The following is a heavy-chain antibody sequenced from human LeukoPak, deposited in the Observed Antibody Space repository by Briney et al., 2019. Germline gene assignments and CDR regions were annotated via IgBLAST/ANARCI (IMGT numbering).Heavy chain of an antibody. CDR2: INDRGTT. D-gene: IGHD6-13*01. J-gene: IGHJ4*02. CDR3: ARDHARMGSNRWYSSFDY. V-gene: IGHV4-34*01. Sequence: SETLSLTCAVYGGYFTGYFWNWIRQSPGKGLEWIAEINDRGTTNYNPSLKSRVTISVDTSKNQFSLKLSSVTAADTAVYYRARDHARMGSNRWYSSFDYWGQGGLVTVSS. CDR1: GGYFTGYF.